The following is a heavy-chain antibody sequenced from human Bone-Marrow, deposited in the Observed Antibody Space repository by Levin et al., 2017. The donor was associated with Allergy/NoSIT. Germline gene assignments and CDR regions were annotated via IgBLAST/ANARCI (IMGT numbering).Heavy chain of an antibody. V-gene: IGHV3-33*01. CDR1: GFTFSSYG. Sequence: GGSLRLSCAASGFTFSSYGMHWVRQAPGKGLEWVAVIWYDGSNKYYADSVKGRFTISRDNSKNTLYLQMNSLRAEDTAVYYCARVAEQWLVPRHAFDIWGQGTMVTVSS. CDR3: ARVAEQWLVPRHAFDI. CDR2: IWYDGSNK. J-gene: IGHJ3*02. D-gene: IGHD6-19*01.